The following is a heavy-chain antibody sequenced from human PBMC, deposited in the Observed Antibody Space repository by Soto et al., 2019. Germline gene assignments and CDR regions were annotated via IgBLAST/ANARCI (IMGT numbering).Heavy chain of an antibody. Sequence: GGSLRLSCAACGFTFSSYSMSWVRQAPWKGLEWVSAISGSGVSTYYADSVKGRFTISRDNSKNTLYLKMNSLRAEDTAVYYWAKGPSMVLRYFRWLSPLEDWVQGAL. J-gene: IGHJ4*02. CDR3: AKGPSMVLRYFRWLSPLED. CDR2: ISGSGVST. CDR1: GFTFSSYS. D-gene: IGHD3-9*01. V-gene: IGHV3-23*01.